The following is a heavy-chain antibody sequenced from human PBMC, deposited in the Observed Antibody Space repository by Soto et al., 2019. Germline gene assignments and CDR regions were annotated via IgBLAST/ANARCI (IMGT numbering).Heavy chain of an antibody. CDR3: ARAIKVNWNPDH. J-gene: IGHJ4*02. CDR2: INPSSGGI. Sequence: QVQLEQSGAEVKKPGASVKVSCKASGYLFTSYYMHWVRQAPGQGPEWMGIINPSSGGISYAQKFQCRVTMTRDTSASTVYMELSSLRSEDTAVYYCARAIKVNWNPDHWGQGTLVTVS. D-gene: IGHD1-20*01. CDR1: GYLFTSYY. V-gene: IGHV1-46*01.